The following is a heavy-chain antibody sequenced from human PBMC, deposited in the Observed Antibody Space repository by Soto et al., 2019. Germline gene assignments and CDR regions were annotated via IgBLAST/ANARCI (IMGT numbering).Heavy chain of an antibody. CDR3: TSLGSGVKKKSGWTIDGQAPGQGY. CDR1: GFTFSGSA. Sequence: WALRLSCAASGFTFSGSAMHWVRQASGKGLEWVGRIRSKANSYATAYAASVKGRFTISRDDSKNTAYLQMNSLKTEDTAVYYCTSLGSGVKKKSGWTIDGQAPGQGYWGQGTLVTVSS. V-gene: IGHV3-73*01. J-gene: IGHJ4*02. D-gene: IGHD1-26*01. CDR2: IRSKANSYAT.